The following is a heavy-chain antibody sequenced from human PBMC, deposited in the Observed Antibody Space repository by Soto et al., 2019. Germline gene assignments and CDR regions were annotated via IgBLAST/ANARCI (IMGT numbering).Heavy chain of an antibody. CDR3: AREDSIHHSGFDP. Sequence: QVQLVESGGGVVKPGRSLRLSCAASGFTFSSYAMHWVRQAPGKGLEWVAVISYDGSNKYYADSVKGRFTISRDNSKNTLYLQMNSLRAEDTAVYYCAREDSIHHSGFDPWGQGTLVTVSS. V-gene: IGHV3-30-3*01. CDR1: GFTFSSYA. D-gene: IGHD2-21*01. J-gene: IGHJ5*02. CDR2: ISYDGSNK.